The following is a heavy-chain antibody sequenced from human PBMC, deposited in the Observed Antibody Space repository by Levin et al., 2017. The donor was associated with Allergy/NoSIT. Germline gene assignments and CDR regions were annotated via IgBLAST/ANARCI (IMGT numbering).Heavy chain of an antibody. CDR3: ARVSSPDCSGGTCSTELSGYFDL. CDR2: IYYSGDT. CDR1: GGSIRSFY. V-gene: IGHV4-59*01. Sequence: SQTLSLTCSVSGGSIRSFYWSWIRQPPGKGLECIGYIYYSGDTNYNPSLTSRVTISVDTSKNQFSLKLRSVTAADTAVYYCARVSSPDCSGGTCSTELSGYFDLWGRGTLVTVSS. D-gene: IGHD2-15*01. J-gene: IGHJ2*01.